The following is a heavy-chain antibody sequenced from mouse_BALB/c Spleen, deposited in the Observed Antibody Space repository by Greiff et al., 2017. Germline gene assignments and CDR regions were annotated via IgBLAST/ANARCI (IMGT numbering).Heavy chain of an antibody. Sequence: EVMLVESGGGLVQPKGSLKLSCAASGFTFNTYAMNWVRQAPGKGLEWVARIRSKSNNYATYYADSVKDRFTISRDDSQSMLYLQMNNLKTEDTAMYYCVRQGDYGSFAYWGQGTLVTVSA. CDR2: IRSKSNNYAT. CDR1: GFTFNTYA. CDR3: VRQGDYGSFAY. V-gene: IGHV10-1*02. D-gene: IGHD2-4*01. J-gene: IGHJ3*01.